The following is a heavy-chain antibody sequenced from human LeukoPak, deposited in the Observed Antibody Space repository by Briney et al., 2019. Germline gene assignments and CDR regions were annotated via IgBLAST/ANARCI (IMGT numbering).Heavy chain of an antibody. Sequence: ASVKVSCKASGYSFTSYGISWVRQAPGQGLEWMGWMNPNSGNTRYAQKFQGRVTMTRNTSISTAYMEMSSLRSEDTAVYYCAQEDSDSSGLNYWGQGTLVTVSS. V-gene: IGHV1-8*02. CDR2: MNPNSGNT. CDR3: AQEDSDSSGLNY. J-gene: IGHJ4*02. CDR1: GYSFTSYG. D-gene: IGHD3-22*01.